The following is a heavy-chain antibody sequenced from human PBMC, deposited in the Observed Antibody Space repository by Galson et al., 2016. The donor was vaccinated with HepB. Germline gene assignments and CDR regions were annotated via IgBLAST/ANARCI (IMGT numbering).Heavy chain of an antibody. D-gene: IGHD2-15*01. Sequence: SVKVSCKASGYTFTIYDISWVRQAPGQGLEWMGWISAYNGNTNYAQKFQGRVTMTTDTSTSTAYLELRSLRSADTAVYFCARDVVVVAASEGYYYGMDVWGRGTTVTVSS. CDR2: ISAYNGNT. CDR3: ARDVVVVAASEGYYYGMDV. V-gene: IGHV1-18*01. CDR1: GYTFTIYD. J-gene: IGHJ6*02.